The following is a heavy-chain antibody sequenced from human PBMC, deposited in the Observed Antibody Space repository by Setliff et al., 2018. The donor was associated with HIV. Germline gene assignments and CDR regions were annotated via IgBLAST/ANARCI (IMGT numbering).Heavy chain of an antibody. CDR2: VYQSGAT. CDR1: GGSITSYY. J-gene: IGHJ6*02. D-gene: IGHD4-17*01. V-gene: IGHV4-59*12. CDR3: ARGGPTVAYGVDV. Sequence: LSLTCSVSGGSITSYYWAWIRQSPGKGLEWIGYVYQSGATNYNPSLKGRVTISLDTSNNQFSLKVNSVTAADTAIYYCARGGPTVAYGVDVWGQGTTVTVSS.